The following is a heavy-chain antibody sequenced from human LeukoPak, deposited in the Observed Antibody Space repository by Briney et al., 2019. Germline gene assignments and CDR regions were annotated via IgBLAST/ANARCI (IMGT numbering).Heavy chain of an antibody. CDR1: GGSISSGGYS. CDR2: IYHSGST. J-gene: IGHJ4*02. D-gene: IGHD5-12*01. V-gene: IGHV4-30-2*01. Sequence: SQTLSVTCAVSGGSISSGGYSWGWIRQPPGKGLEWIGYIYHSGSTYYNPSLKSRVTISVDRSKNQLSLKLSSVTAADTAVYYCARENSGCIDYWGQGTLVTVSS. CDR3: ARENSGCIDY.